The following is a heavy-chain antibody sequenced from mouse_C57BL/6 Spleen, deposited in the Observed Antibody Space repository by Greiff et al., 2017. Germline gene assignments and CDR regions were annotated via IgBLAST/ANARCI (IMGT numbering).Heavy chain of an antibody. CDR3: AKKGEFYYGSSLYYAMDY. CDR1: GFSLTSYG. D-gene: IGHD1-1*01. Sequence: VQLQESGPGLVAPSQSLSITCTVSGFSLTSYGVSWVRQPPGKGLEWLGVIWGDGSTNYHSALISRLSISKDNSKSQVFLKLNSLQTDDTATYYCAKKGEFYYGSSLYYAMDYWGQGTSVTVSS. CDR2: IWGDGST. V-gene: IGHV2-3*01. J-gene: IGHJ4*01.